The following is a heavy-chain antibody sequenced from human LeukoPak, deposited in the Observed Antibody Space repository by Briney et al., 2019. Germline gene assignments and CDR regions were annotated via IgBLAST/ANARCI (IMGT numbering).Heavy chain of an antibody. Sequence: PGGSLRLSCAASGLTISTYTMNWVRQPPGKGLEWVGNIYYGGSAYYNPALMSRRTTLVDTSKNQFPLMLMSRTAADTAVYYCTLLYYDSLTGRDYYGMDVWGQGTTVSVSS. CDR2: IYYGGSA. J-gene: IGHJ6*02. V-gene: IGHV4-59*04. CDR1: GLTISTYT. CDR3: TLLYYDSLTGRDYYGMDV. D-gene: IGHD3-9*01.